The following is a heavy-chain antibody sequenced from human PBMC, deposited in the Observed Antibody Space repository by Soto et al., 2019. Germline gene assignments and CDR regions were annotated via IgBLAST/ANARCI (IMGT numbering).Heavy chain of an antibody. Sequence: QVHLVQSGAEVKKPGSSVKVSCKASGGTFSRNAISWVRLAPGQGLEWMGGIIPMFNIAKNAQKFQGRVTITADESRNTAYMELSSLRSEDTAVYYCARGRELDDDDYPDYGMDVWGQGTTVTVSS. CDR3: ARGRELDDDDYPDYGMDV. CDR1: GGTFSRNA. V-gene: IGHV1-69*01. D-gene: IGHD4-17*01. J-gene: IGHJ6*02. CDR2: IIPMFNIA.